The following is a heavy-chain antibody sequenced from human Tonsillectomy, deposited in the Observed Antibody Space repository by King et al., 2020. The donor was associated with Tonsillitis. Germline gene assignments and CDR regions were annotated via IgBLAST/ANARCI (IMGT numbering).Heavy chain of an antibody. V-gene: IGHV3-33*08. D-gene: IGHD1-20*01. CDR2: IWYHGSNK. CDR3: ARDQYGNWNYLDS. Sequence: VQLVESGGGVVQPGRSLRLSCAASGFTFSSSGMHWVRQAPGKGLEWVALIWYHGSNKYYADSVQGRFTISRDNSKNTLYLQMNSLRVEDTAVFYCARDQYGNWNYLDSWGQGTLVIVSS. J-gene: IGHJ4*02. CDR1: GFTFSSSG.